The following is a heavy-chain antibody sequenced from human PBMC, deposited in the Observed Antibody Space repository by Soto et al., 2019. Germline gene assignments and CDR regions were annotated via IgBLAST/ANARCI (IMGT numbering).Heavy chain of an antibody. V-gene: IGHV4-34*01. CDR2: INHSETT. CDR1: GESFSGYS. CDR3: ARGLDIVVVPAAPAFDY. D-gene: IGHD2-2*03. Sequence: SETLSLTCAVYGESFSGYSWSWIRQPPGKGLEWIGEINHSETTNYNPSLKSRVTISVDTSKNQFSLKLSSVTAADTAVYFCARGLDIVVVPAAPAFDYWGQGTLVTVSS. J-gene: IGHJ4*02.